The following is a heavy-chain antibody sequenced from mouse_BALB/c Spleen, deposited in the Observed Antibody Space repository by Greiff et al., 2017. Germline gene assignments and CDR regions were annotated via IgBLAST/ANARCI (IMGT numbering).Heavy chain of an antibody. V-gene: IGHV3-8*02. Sequence: EVKLMESGPSLVKPSQTLSLTCSVTGDSITSCYWNWIRKFPGNKLEYMGYISYSGSTYYNPSLKSRISITRDTSKNQYYLQLNSVTTEDTATYYCARGGNPAWFAYWGQGTLVTVSA. CDR2: ISYSGST. D-gene: IGHD2-1*01. J-gene: IGHJ3*01. CDR3: ARGGNPAWFAY. CDR1: GDSITSCY.